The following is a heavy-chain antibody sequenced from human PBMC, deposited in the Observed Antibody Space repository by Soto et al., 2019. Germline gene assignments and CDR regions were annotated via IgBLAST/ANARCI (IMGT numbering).Heavy chain of an antibody. V-gene: IGHV4-39*01. J-gene: IGHJ6*02. CDR3: ARRRGVVQDGMDV. CDR2: IYYSGST. Sequence: QLQLQESGPGLVKPSETLSLTCTVSGGSIRSSRSYWDGIRQPPGKGLEWIGSIYYSGSTYYNPSLKSRVIISMEKSKNQFSLNVSAVPAADTAVYYCARRRGVVQDGMDVWGQGTTVIVSS. D-gene: IGHD3-3*01. CDR1: GGSIRSSRSY.